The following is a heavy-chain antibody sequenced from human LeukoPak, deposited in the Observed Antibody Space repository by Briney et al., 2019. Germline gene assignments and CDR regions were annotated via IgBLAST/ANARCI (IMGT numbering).Heavy chain of an antibody. CDR3: AKDGGSYWFDY. D-gene: IGHD1-26*01. CDR2: INSDGSST. CDR1: GFTFSSYW. J-gene: IGHJ4*02. Sequence: GGSLRLSCAASGFTFSSYWMHWVRQAPGKGLVWVSRINSDGSSTSYADSVKGRFTISRDNAKNTLYLQMNSLRAEDTAVYYCAKDGGSYWFDYWGQGTLVTVSS. V-gene: IGHV3-74*01.